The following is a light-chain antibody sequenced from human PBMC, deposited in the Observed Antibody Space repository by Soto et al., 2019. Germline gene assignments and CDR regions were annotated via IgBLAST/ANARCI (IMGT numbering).Light chain of an antibody. Sequence: QSVLTQPASVSGSPGQSITISCTGTSSDVGGYNYVSWYQQHPGKAPKLMIYDVTNRPSGVSNRFSGSKSGNTASLTISGLQAEDEADYYCSSYISSSTPLVFGGGTKVTVL. V-gene: IGLV2-14*01. J-gene: IGLJ3*02. CDR2: DVT. CDR3: SSYISSSTPLV. CDR1: SSDVGGYNY.